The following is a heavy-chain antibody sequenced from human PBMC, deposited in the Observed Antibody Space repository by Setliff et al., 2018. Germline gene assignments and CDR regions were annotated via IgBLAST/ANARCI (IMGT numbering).Heavy chain of an antibody. CDR1: GGSFSNYY. Sequence: SETLSLTCTVYGGSFSNYYWSWIRQPPGKGLEWIGEINHSGSTNYNPSLTSRVSISVDTSKNQISLKLTSVTAADTAVYYCARDPGFRSGTWSLDLWGQGTQVTVSS. V-gene: IGHV4-34*01. D-gene: IGHD3-10*01. CDR3: ARDPGFRSGTWSLDL. J-gene: IGHJ5*02. CDR2: INHSGST.